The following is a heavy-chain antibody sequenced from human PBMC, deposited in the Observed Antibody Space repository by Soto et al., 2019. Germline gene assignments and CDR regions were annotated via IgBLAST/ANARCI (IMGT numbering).Heavy chain of an antibody. CDR3: ARDPSYDFWSGYYKNWFDP. V-gene: IGHV3-21*01. CDR2: ISSSSSYI. CDR1: GFTFSSYS. D-gene: IGHD3-3*01. Sequence: GGSLRLSCAASGFTFSSYSMNWVRQAPGKGLEWVSSISSSSSYIYYADSVKGRFTISRDNAKNSLYLQMNSLRAEDTAVYYCARDPSYDFWSGYYKNWFDPWGQGTLVTVSS. J-gene: IGHJ5*02.